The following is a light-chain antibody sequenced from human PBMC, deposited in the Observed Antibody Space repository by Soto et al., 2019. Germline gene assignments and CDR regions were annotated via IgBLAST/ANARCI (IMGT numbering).Light chain of an antibody. CDR2: DAS. V-gene: IGKV3-11*01. CDR1: QSVSSY. J-gene: IGKJ1*01. CDR3: QQRSNWPRGT. Sequence: EIVLTQSPATLSLSPGERDTLSCRASQSVSSYLAWYQQKPGQAPRLLIYDASERATGIPARFSGSGSGTDFTLTISSLEPEDFAVYYCQQRSNWPRGTFGQGTKVDIK.